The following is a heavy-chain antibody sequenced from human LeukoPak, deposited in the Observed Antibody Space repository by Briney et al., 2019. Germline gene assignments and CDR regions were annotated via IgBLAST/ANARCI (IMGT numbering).Heavy chain of an antibody. D-gene: IGHD6-19*01. V-gene: IGHV4-39*01. J-gene: IGHJ4*02. CDR2: IYYSGST. CDR1: GGSISSSSYY. Sequence: PSETLSLTCTVSGGSISSSSYYWGWLRQPPGRGLEWIGRIYYSGSTYYNPSLKRPVTISVDTSKNQFSLKLSSVTAADTAVYYCAREKQWLVWGNYFDYWGQGTLVTVSS. CDR3: AREKQWLVWGNYFDY.